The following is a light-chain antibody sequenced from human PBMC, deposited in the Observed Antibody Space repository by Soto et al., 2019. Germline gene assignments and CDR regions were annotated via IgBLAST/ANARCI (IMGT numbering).Light chain of an antibody. CDR1: RSNIGAGYD. CDR3: QSYDSGFSGLV. CDR2: GNK. V-gene: IGLV1-40*02. Sequence: QSVLTQPPSVSGVPGQKITISCTGSRSNIGAGYDVHWYQQFRGTAPKLLIYGNKKRPSGVPDRFSGSKSGTSASLAITGLQAEDEADYFCQSYDSGFSGLVFGGGTKLTVL. J-gene: IGLJ3*02.